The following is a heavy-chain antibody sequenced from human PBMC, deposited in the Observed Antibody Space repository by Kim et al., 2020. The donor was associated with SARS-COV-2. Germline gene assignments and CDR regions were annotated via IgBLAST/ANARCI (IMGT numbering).Heavy chain of an antibody. CDR1: GFTFSSYW. D-gene: IGHD3-16*01. V-gene: IGHV3-7*03. J-gene: IGHJ4*02. CDR3: ARGGGQLGADY. CDR2: IKQDGSDK. Sequence: GGSLRLSCAASGFTFSSYWMSWVRQAPGKGLEWVANIKQDGSDKYYVDSVKGRFTISRDNADNSVYLQMNSLRADDTAVYYCARGGGQLGADYWGQGALVTVSS.